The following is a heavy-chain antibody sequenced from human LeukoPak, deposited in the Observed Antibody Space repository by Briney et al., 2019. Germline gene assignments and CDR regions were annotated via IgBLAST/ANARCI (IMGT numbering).Heavy chain of an antibody. V-gene: IGHV3-23*01. CDR2: ISGSGGST. CDR3: AKSLTSTSCYSEVGY. D-gene: IGHD2-2*01. CDR1: GFTFSSYA. J-gene: IGHJ4*02. Sequence: GGSLRLSCAASGFTFSSYAMSWVRQAPGKGLEWVSAISGSGGSTLYADSVKGRFTISRDNSKGTLSLQMNSLRAEDTAVYYCAKSLTSTSCYSEVGYWGQGTLVTVSS.